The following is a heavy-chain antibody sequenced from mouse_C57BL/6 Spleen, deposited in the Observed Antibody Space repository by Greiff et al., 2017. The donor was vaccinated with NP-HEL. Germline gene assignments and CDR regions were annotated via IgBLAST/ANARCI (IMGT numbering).Heavy chain of an antibody. V-gene: IGHV1-22*01. CDR2: INPNNGGT. J-gene: IGHJ1*03. Sequence: VQLQQSGPELVKPGASVKMSCKASGYTFTNYNMHWVKQSHGKSLEWIGYINPNNGGTSYNQKFKGKATLTVNKSSSTAYMELRSLTSEDSAVYYCARLGPSYWYFDVWGTGTTVTVSS. CDR3: ARLGPSYWYFDV. CDR1: GYTFTNYN. D-gene: IGHD2-10*02.